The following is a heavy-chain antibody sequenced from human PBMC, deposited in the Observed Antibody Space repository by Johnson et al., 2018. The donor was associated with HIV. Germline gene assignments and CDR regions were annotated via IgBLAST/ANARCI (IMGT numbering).Heavy chain of an antibody. V-gene: IGHV3-9*01. J-gene: IGHJ3*01. CDR2: ISWNSGSI. CDR3: ANNRETTELWGGYEIDAFDV. CDR1: GFTFDDYA. D-gene: IGHD3-3*01. Sequence: VQLVESGGGLVQPGRSLRLSCAASGFTFDDYAMHWVRQAPGKGLEWVSGISWNSGSIGYADSVKGRFTISRDNSKNTLYLQMNSLRAEDTAVYYCANNRETTELWGGYEIDAFDVWGQGTMVTVSS.